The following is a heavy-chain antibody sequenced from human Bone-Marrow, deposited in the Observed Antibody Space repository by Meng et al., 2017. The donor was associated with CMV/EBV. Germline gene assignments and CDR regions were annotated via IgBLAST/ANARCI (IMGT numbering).Heavy chain of an antibody. V-gene: IGHV3-53*01. D-gene: IGHD2-2*01. CDR1: GSTVSSNY. CDR3: ARVEYQLPYYYYYGMDV. CDR2: IYSGGST. Sequence: GESLKISCAASGSTVSSNYMSWVRQAPGKGLEWVSVIYSGGSTYYADSVKGRFTISRDNSKNTLYLQMNSLRAEDTAVYYCARVEYQLPYYYYYGMDVWGQGTTVTVSS. J-gene: IGHJ6*02.